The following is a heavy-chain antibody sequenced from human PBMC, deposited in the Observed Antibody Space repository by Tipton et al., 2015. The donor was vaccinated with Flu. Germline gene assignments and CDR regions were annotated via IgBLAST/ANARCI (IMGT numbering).Heavy chain of an antibody. V-gene: IGHV4-39*07. CDR2: IYHSGST. CDR1: GGSINRSHYY. Sequence: TLSLTCTVSGGSINRSHYYWGWIRQPPGKGLEWIGSIYHSGSTFYHPSLKSRVTMSVDTSKNQFSLKLDSMTAADTAVYFCARDGYSGYDFGYYFDSWGQGTLVTVST. D-gene: IGHD5-12*01. J-gene: IGHJ4*02. CDR3: ARDGYSGYDFGYYFDS.